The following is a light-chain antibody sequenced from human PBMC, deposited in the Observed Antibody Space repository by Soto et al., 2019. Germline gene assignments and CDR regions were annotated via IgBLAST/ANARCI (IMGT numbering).Light chain of an antibody. CDR2: GAS. J-gene: IGKJ4*01. CDR1: QSVSSN. CDR3: QQYNNWPRT. Sequence: EIVMTQSPATLSVSPGERATLSCRASQSVSSNLAWYQQKPGQAPRLLIYGASTRVTGMPARFSGSGSGTEFTLTISSLQSEDVAVYYCQQYNNWPRTFGGGTKVDIK. V-gene: IGKV3-15*01.